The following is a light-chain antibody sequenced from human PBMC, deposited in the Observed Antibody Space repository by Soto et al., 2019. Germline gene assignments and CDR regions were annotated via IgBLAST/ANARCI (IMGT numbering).Light chain of an antibody. CDR3: QQTRAYPST. CDR2: TAS. Sequence: IQLTQSPSSLSASVGDRVTITCRASQDIAIYLAWYQQKPGEAPNLLIHTASTLHGGVPSRFSGSGSGTDFTLTITSLQAEDFATYYCQQTRAYPSTFGGGTKVDI. V-gene: IGKV1-9*01. CDR1: QDIAIY. J-gene: IGKJ4*01.